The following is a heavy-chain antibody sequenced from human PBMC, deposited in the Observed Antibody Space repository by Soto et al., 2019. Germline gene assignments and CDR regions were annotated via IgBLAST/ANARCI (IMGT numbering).Heavy chain of an antibody. D-gene: IGHD6-19*01. V-gene: IGHV3-23*01. CDR1: GFTFSSYA. CDR3: AKGLWQWHSKLAVSFSY. Sequence: GGSLRLSCAASGFTFSSYAMSWVRQAPGKGLEWVSAISGSGGSTYYADSVKGRFTISRDNSKNTLYLQMNSLRAEDTAVYYCAKGLWQWHSKLAVSFSYWGQGTLVTV. J-gene: IGHJ4*02. CDR2: ISGSGGST.